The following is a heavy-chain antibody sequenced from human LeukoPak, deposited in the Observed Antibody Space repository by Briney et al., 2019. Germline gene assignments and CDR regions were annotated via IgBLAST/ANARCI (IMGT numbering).Heavy chain of an antibody. D-gene: IGHD2/OR15-2a*01. CDR1: GYTFTNYG. V-gene: IGHV1-2*02. Sequence: ASVKVSCKASGYTFTNYGINWVRQAPGQGLEWVGWINPNTGGTDYAQGFRARVTFTADTSIGTAYMEVSRLKSDDTAMFYCAIRPVNSVSDGFYWGQGTLVTVSS. J-gene: IGHJ4*02. CDR3: AIRPVNSVSDGFY. CDR2: INPNTGGT.